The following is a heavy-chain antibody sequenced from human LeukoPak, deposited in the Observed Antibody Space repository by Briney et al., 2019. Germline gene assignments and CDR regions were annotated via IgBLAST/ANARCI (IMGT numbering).Heavy chain of an antibody. CDR1: GYSISSGYY. V-gene: IGHV4-61*02. CDR2: IYTSGST. CDR3: AREDYVWGSYYYYFDY. D-gene: IGHD3-16*01. Sequence: SETLSLTCTVSGYSISSGYYWSWIRQPAGKGLEWIGRIYTSGSTNYNPSLKSRVTISVDTSKNQFSLKLSSVTAADTAVYYCAREDYVWGSYYYYFDYWGQGTLVTVSS. J-gene: IGHJ4*02.